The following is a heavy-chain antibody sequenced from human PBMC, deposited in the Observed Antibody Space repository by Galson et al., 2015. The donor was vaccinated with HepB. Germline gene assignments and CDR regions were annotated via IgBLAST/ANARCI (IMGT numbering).Heavy chain of an antibody. CDR3: ARDLADCSSTSCYMVSYYYYYGMDV. CDR1: GGTFSSYA. Sequence: SVKVSCKASGGTFSSYAISWVRQAPGQGLEWMGGIIPIFGTANYAQKFQGRVTITADESTSTAYMELSSLRSEDTAVYYCARDLADCSSTSCYMVSYYYYYGMDVWGKGTPVTVSS. J-gene: IGHJ6*04. CDR2: IIPIFGTA. D-gene: IGHD2-2*02. V-gene: IGHV1-69*13.